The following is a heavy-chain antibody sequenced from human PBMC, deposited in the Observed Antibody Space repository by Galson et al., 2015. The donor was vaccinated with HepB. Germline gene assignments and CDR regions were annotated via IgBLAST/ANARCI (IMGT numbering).Heavy chain of an antibody. Sequence: SLRLSCAASGFTFSSYAMHWVRQAPGKGLEYVSAISSNGGSTYYADSVKGRFTISRDNSKNTLYLQMSSLRAEDTAVYYCVIQEFELLPFDYWGQGTLVTVSS. CDR3: VIQEFELLPFDY. D-gene: IGHD1-7*01. V-gene: IGHV3-64D*06. J-gene: IGHJ4*02. CDR1: GFTFSSYA. CDR2: ISSNGGST.